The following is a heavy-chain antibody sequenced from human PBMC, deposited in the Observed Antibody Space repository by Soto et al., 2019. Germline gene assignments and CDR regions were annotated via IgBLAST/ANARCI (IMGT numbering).Heavy chain of an antibody. CDR2: ISVGSGSI. D-gene: IGHD3-22*01. CDR1: GFSFRSYV. CDR3: VRDDRWAFDI. J-gene: IGHJ3*02. V-gene: IGHV3-48*01. Sequence: EEQLVESGGGLVQPGGSLRVSCAASGFSFRSYVMNWVRQAPGKGLEWVSYISVGSGSIFYADSVKGRFTISRDDAKNSLSLQFSTLRGEDTAVYYFVRDDRWAFDIWGQGTMVTVSS.